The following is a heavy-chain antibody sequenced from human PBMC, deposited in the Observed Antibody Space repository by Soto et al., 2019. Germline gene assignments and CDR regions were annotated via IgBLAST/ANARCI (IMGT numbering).Heavy chain of an antibody. V-gene: IGHV3-33*01. J-gene: IGHJ6*02. CDR2: IWYDGSNK. D-gene: IGHD2-15*01. CDR3: ARDRRWWLGGVGVYYYGMDV. CDR1: GFTFSSYS. Sequence: QVQLVESGGGVVQPGRSLRLSCAASGFTFSSYSMHWVRQAPGKGLEWVAVIWYDGSNKYYAASVKGRFTISRDNSKNTLYLQMNSLRAEDTAVYYCARDRRWWLGGVGVYYYGMDVWGQGTTVTVSS.